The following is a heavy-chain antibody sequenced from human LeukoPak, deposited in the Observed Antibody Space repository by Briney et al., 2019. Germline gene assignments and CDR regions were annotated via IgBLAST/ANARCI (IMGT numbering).Heavy chain of an antibody. J-gene: IGHJ6*02. CDR2: MNPNSGNT. D-gene: IGHD2-21*01. Sequence: ASVKVSCKASGYTFTSYDINWVRQATGQGLEWMGWMNPNSGNTGYAQKFQGRVTMTRNTSISTAYMELSSLRSEDTAVYYCARSLIRSDGMDVWGQGTTVTVSS. CDR3: ARSLIRSDGMDV. CDR1: GYTFTSYD. V-gene: IGHV1-8*01.